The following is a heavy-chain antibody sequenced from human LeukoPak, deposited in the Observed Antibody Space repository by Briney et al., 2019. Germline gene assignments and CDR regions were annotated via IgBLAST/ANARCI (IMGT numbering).Heavy chain of an antibody. V-gene: IGHV6-1*01. Sequence: SQTLSLACAISGDSVSSNSASWNWIRQSPSRGLEWLGRTYYRSKWNSDYAVSVKSRITINPDTSKNQFSLHLNSVTPEDTAVYYCARDPDSSYEWGPFDPWGQGTLVTVSS. CDR2: TYYRSKWNS. CDR3: ARDPDSSYEWGPFDP. CDR1: GDSVSSNSAS. J-gene: IGHJ5*02. D-gene: IGHD1-26*01.